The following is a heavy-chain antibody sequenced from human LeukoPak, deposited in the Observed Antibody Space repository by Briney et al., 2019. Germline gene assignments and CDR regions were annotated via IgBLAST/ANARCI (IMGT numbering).Heavy chain of an antibody. CDR1: GFTFSSYS. CDR2: INSSSSTI. CDR3: ARGPPRGYYGSGSYYKFGMDV. Sequence: GGSLRLSCAASGFTFSSYSMNWVRQAPGKGLEWVSYINSSSSTIYYADSVKGRFTISRDNAKNSLYLQMNSLRAEDTAVYYCARGPPRGYYGSGSYYKFGMDVWGKGTTVTVSS. V-gene: IGHV3-48*01. J-gene: IGHJ6*04. D-gene: IGHD3-10*01.